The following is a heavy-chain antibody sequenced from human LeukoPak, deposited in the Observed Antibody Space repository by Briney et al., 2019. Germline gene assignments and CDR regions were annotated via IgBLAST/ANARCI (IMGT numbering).Heavy chain of an antibody. CDR3: ARDKGDPQASYYYYYYMDV. V-gene: IGHV3-30*03. CDR1: GFTFNSYG. J-gene: IGHJ6*03. Sequence: GGSLRLSCAGSGFTFNSYGMHWVRQAPGKGLEWVAVISYDGRNKFYADSVKGRFTISRDNSKNTLYLQMNSLRAEDTAVYYCARDKGDPQASYYYYYYMDVWGKGTTVTVSS. D-gene: IGHD3-10*01. CDR2: ISYDGRNK.